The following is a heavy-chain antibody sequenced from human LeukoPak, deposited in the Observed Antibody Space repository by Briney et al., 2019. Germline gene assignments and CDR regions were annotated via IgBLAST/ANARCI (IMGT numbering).Heavy chain of an antibody. V-gene: IGHV4-31*02. CDR3: ARKDLADAFDI. J-gene: IGHJ3*02. CDR2: IYYSGST. Sequence: LRLSCAASGFTFSSYAMHWVRQAPGKGLEWIGYIYYSGSTYYNPSLKSRVTISVDTSKNQFSLKLSSVTAADTAVYYCARKDLADAFDIWGQGTMVTVSS. CDR1: GFTFSSYAMH.